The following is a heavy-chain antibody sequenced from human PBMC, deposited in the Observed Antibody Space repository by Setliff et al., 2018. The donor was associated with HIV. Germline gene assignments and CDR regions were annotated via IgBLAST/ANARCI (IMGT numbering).Heavy chain of an antibody. D-gene: IGHD6-13*01. J-gene: IGHJ3*01. CDR1: GASITRGTHY. CDR2: IYTSGRGSD. Sequence: SETLSLTCTVSGASITRGTHYCNWIRQPAGKGLQWIGRIYTSGRGSDTYNPTLKSRATISVDTSKNQFSLKLNSVTAADTAVYYCARDQGYSTSFAFDVWGPGTMVTVSS. V-gene: IGHV4-61*02. CDR3: ARDQGYSTSFAFDV.